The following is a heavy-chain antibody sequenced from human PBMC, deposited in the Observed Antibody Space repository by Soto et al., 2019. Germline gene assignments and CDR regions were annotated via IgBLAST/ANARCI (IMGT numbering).Heavy chain of an antibody. Sequence: QVQPQEAGPGLVKPSETLSLTCTVSGGSITNYFWSWIRQPPGKELERIAYVHYTGSINYNPSLRGRVTISVDTSKNRLSLELTSVTAADTAVYYCARHPGDAQGGGFDIWGQGTVVTVSS. CDR2: VHYTGSI. V-gene: IGHV4-59*08. J-gene: IGHJ3*02. CDR1: GGSITNYF. D-gene: IGHD2-15*01. CDR3: ARHPGDAQGGGFDI.